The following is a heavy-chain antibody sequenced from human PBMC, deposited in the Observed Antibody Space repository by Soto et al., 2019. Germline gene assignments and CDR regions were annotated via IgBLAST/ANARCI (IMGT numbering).Heavy chain of an antibody. J-gene: IGHJ4*02. CDR2: IRSKTYGGTT. V-gene: IGHV3-49*03. CDR3: TRDRGAATKFDY. CDR1: GFTFDDYA. Sequence: GGSLRLSCTASGFTFDDYAMSWFRQAPGKGLEWVAFIRSKTYGGTTEYAASVKGRFTISRDDSKSIAYLQMNSLKTEDTAVYYCTRDRGAATKFDYWGQGTLVTVSS. D-gene: IGHD1-26*01.